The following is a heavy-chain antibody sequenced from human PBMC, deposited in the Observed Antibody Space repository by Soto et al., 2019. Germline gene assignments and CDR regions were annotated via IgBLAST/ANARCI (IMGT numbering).Heavy chain of an antibody. D-gene: IGHD6-6*01. CDR3: AKGGSSSSYAFDI. V-gene: IGHV3-23*01. Sequence: GGSLRLSCAASGFTFSSYAMSWVRQAPGKGLEWVSAISGSGGSTYYADSMKGRFTISRDNSKNTLYLQMNSLRAEDTAVYYCAKGGSSSSYAFDIWGQGTMVTVSS. CDR1: GFTFSSYA. CDR2: ISGSGGST. J-gene: IGHJ3*02.